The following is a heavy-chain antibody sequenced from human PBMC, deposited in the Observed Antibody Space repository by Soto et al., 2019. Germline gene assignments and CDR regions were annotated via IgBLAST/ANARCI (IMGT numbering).Heavy chain of an antibody. J-gene: IGHJ3*02. V-gene: IGHV3-15*01. CDR1: GFTFSNAW. Sequence: GGSLRLSCAASGFTFSNAWMSWVRQAPGKGLEWVGRIKSKTDGGTTDYAAPVKGRFTISRDDSKNTLYLQMNSLKTEDTAVYYCTTDTTMIAVVITTGPDDAFDIWGQGTMVTVSS. CDR3: TTDTTMIAVVITTGPDDAFDI. D-gene: IGHD3-22*01. CDR2: IKSKTDGGTT.